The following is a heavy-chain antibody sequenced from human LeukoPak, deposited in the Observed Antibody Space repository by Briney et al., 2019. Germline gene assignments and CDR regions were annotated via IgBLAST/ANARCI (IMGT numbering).Heavy chain of an antibody. Sequence: GGSLRLSCAASGFTFSNYVMQWVRQAPGKGLEWVAFIRYDGSNKYYADSVKGRFTISRDNSKNTLYLQMNSLRSDDTAVYYCARTSHYVDIAATIPYGIYYFDYWGQGTLVTVSS. J-gene: IGHJ4*02. CDR2: IRYDGSNK. CDR3: ARTSHYVDIAATIPYGIYYFDY. V-gene: IGHV3-30*02. D-gene: IGHD5-12*01. CDR1: GFTFSNYV.